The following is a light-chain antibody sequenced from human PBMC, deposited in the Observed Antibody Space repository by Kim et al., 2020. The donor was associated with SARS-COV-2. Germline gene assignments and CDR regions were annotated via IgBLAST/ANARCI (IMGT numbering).Light chain of an antibody. Sequence: SGAQGQTASITCGGDNIGSKHVHWDQQKAGQAPVLVIYRDSSRPAEIPERFSGSNSGNTATLTVSRAQAGDEADYYCQVWDNNTWVFGAGTQLTVL. V-gene: IGLV3-9*01. J-gene: IGLJ3*02. CDR2: RDS. CDR3: QVWDNNTWV. CDR1: NIGSKH.